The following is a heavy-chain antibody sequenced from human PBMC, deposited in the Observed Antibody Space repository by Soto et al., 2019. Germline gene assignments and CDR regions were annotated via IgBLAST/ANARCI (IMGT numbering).Heavy chain of an antibody. V-gene: IGHV3-7*03. J-gene: IGHJ4*02. CDR3: ARGSYYDFWSAQYYFDY. CDR2: IKQDGSEK. CDR1: GFTFSSYC. Sequence: GGSLRLSCAASGFTFSSYCMSWVRQAPGKGLEWVANIKQDGSEKYYVDSVKGRFTISRDNAKSSLYLQMNSLRAEDTAVYYCARGSYYDFWSAQYYFDYWGQGTLVTVSS. D-gene: IGHD3-3*01.